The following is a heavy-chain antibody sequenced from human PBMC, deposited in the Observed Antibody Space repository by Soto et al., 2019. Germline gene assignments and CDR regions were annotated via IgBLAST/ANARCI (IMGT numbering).Heavy chain of an antibody. CDR1: GFTVSSNY. CDR2: IYSDGST. Sequence: EVQLVESGGGLVQPGGSLRLSCAASGFTVSSNYMSWVRQAPGKGLEWVSVIYSDGSTYYADSVKGRFTISRHNSKNTLYLQMTSLRAEDTAVYYGARDPYYDSSGYLASNGMDVWGQGTTVTVSS. D-gene: IGHD3-22*01. CDR3: ARDPYYDSSGYLASNGMDV. J-gene: IGHJ6*02. V-gene: IGHV3-53*04.